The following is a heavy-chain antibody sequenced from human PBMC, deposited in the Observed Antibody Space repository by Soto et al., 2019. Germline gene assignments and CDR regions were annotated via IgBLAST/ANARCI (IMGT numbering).Heavy chain of an antibody. CDR3: AKGIEQWLSNWFDP. V-gene: IGHV3-9*01. CDR2: ISWNSNSI. Sequence: EVQLVESGGGLAQPGRSLRLSCEASGFTFESYAMHWIRQAPGKGLEWVSGISWNSNSIGYADSVKGRFTISRDNAKNSLYLQMNSLRVEDTAFYYCAKGIEQWLSNWFDPWGQGTLVTASS. J-gene: IGHJ5*02. D-gene: IGHD6-19*01. CDR1: GFTFESYA.